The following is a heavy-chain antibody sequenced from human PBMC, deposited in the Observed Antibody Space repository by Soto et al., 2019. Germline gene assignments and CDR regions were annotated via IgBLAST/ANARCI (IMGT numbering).Heavy chain of an antibody. CDR3: ARDPPYYDILTGPLTRYYYGMDV. CDR2: IIPIFGTA. Sequence: SVKVSCKASGGTFSSYAISWVRQAPGQGLEWMGGIIPIFGTANYAQKFQGRVTITADESTSTAYMELSSLRSEDTAVYYCARDPPYYDILTGPLTRYYYGMDVWGQGTTVTV. CDR1: GGTFSSYA. V-gene: IGHV1-69*13. J-gene: IGHJ6*02. D-gene: IGHD3-9*01.